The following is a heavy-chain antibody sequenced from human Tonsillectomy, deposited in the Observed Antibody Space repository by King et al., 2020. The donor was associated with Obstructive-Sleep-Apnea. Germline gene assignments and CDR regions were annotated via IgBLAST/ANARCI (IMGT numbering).Heavy chain of an antibody. CDR2: IYHTGNT. D-gene: IGHD2-15*01. Sequence: QLQESGPGLVKPSETLSLTCTVSGDSISSGYYWGWIRQPPGKGLEWLGTIYHTGNTDYNPSLKSRVTISVDTSKNQFSLRLSSVTAADTAVYYCAREDIVVAVAATSGGWFDPWGQGTLVTVSS. CDR3: AREDIVVAVAATSGGWFDP. V-gene: IGHV4-38-2*02. CDR1: GDSISSGYY. J-gene: IGHJ5*02.